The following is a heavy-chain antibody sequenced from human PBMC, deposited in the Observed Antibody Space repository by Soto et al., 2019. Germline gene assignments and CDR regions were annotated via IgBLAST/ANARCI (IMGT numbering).Heavy chain of an antibody. V-gene: IGHV3-30*18. D-gene: IGHD1-7*01. J-gene: IGHJ4*02. CDR3: AKSTNYPVHFDY. Sequence: QVQLVESGGGVVQPGRSLRLSCTASGFTFRSYGMHWVRQAPGKGLEWVAVISYDGSNKYYADSVKGRFTISRDNSKNTLNLQMNSLRAEDTAVYYCAKSTNYPVHFDYWGQGTLVTVSS. CDR1: GFTFRSYG. CDR2: ISYDGSNK.